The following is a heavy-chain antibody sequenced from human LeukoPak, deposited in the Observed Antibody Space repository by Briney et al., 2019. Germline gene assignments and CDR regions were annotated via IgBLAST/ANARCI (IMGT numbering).Heavy chain of an antibody. CDR3: ARDRTYYDILTGYSY. Sequence: PGGSLRLSCAASGFGFSNYWMSWVRQAPGKGLEWVSAISGSGGRTYYADSVKGRFTISRDNSKNTLYLQMNSLRAEDTAVYYCARDRTYYDILTGYSYWGQGTLVTVSS. V-gene: IGHV3-23*01. CDR2: ISGSGGRT. CDR1: GFGFSNYW. D-gene: IGHD3-9*01. J-gene: IGHJ4*02.